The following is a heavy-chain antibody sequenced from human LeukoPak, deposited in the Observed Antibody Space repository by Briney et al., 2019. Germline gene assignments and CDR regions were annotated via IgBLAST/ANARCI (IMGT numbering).Heavy chain of an antibody. CDR2: ISYDGSNK. Sequence: GGSLRLSCAASGFTFSSYGMRWVRQAPGKGLEWVAVISYDGSNKYYADSVKGRFTISRDNSKNTLYLQMNSLRAEDTAVYYCAKDLQTMVRGVIMMDAFDIWGQGTMVTVSS. D-gene: IGHD3-10*01. V-gene: IGHV3-30*18. CDR1: GFTFSSYG. CDR3: AKDLQTMVRGVIMMDAFDI. J-gene: IGHJ3*02.